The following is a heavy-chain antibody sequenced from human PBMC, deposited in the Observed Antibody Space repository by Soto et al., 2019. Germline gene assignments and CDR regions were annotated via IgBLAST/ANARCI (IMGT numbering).Heavy chain of an antibody. D-gene: IGHD3-9*01. V-gene: IGHV1-69*06. CDR3: AISSYDILTGYLVLTYYYYYGMDV. Sequence: SVKVSCKASGGPFSSCAISWVRQAPGQGLEWMGGIIPIFGTANYAQKFQGRVTITADKSTSTAYMELSSLRSEDTAVYYCAISSYDILTGYLVLTYYYYYGMDVWGQGTTVTVSS. CDR2: IIPIFGTA. CDR1: GGPFSSCA. J-gene: IGHJ6*02.